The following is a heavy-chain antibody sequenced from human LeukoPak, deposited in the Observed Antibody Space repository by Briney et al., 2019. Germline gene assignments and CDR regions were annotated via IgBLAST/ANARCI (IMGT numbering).Heavy chain of an antibody. CDR1: GFTVSSNY. V-gene: IGHV3-53*05. Sequence: GGSLRLSCAASGFTVSSNYMSWVRQAPGKGLEWVSVIYSGGSTYYADSVKGRFTISRDNSKNTLYLQMNSLRAEDTAVYYCARGPRTYYYDSSGYYSFDYWGQGTLVTVSS. CDR3: ARGPRTYYYDSSGYYSFDY. J-gene: IGHJ4*02. CDR2: IYSGGST. D-gene: IGHD3-22*01.